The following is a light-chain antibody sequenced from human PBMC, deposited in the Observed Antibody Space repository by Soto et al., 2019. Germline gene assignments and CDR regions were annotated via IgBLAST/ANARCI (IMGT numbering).Light chain of an antibody. CDR2: DAY. J-gene: IGKJ5*01. V-gene: IGKV3-11*01. CDR1: QSFRGL. Sequence: EVVLTPSPVILSLSPRERATLSSRARQSFRGLLAWYQQKHGQAPRLLIYDAYNRATGIPPRFSGSASGTDFTITISSLEKEDAAVYDGQQRHMWPITFGQGTRLEIK. CDR3: QQRHMWPIT.